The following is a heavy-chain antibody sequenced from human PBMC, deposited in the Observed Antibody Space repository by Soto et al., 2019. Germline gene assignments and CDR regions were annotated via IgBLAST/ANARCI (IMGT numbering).Heavy chain of an antibody. CDR1: GFTFSSYG. J-gene: IGHJ4*02. D-gene: IGHD4-17*01. V-gene: IGHV3-30*18. Sequence: QVQLVESGGGVVQPGRSLRLSCAASGFTFSSYGMHWVRQAPGKGLEWVAVISYDGSNKYYADSVKGRFTISRDNSKNTLYLQMNSLRAEDTAVYYCAKDPATVTRREDRHFDYWGQGTLVTVSS. CDR2: ISYDGSNK. CDR3: AKDPATVTRREDRHFDY.